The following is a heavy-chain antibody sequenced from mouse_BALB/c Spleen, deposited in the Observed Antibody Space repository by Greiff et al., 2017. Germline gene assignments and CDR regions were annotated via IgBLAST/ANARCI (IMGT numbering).Heavy chain of an antibody. CDR1: GYAFSSSW. D-gene: IGHD1-1*01. Sequence: VQLQQSGPELVKPGASVKISCKASGYAFSSSWMNWVKQRPGQGLEWIGRIYPGDGDTNYNGKFKGKATLTADKSSSTAYMQLSSLTSVDSAVYFCARGASSPEGFAYWGQGTLVTVSA. CDR3: ARGASSPEGFAY. J-gene: IGHJ3*01. CDR2: IYPGDGDT. V-gene: IGHV1-82*01.